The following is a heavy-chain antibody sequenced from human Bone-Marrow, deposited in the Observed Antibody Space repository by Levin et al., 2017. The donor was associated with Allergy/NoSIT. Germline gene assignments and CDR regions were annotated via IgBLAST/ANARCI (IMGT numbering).Heavy chain of an antibody. D-gene: IGHD6-13*01. J-gene: IGHJ5*02. V-gene: IGHV4-39*01. CDR2: IYSSGTT. Sequence: SQTLSLTCTVSGDSIRSSSQYWGWIRQPPGKGLEWIGDIYSSGTTYYNPSLRSRVTISVDTSKNQFSLRLSSVTAADTAVYYCARQYTTSWYKLSFDPWGQGTLVTVSS. CDR3: ARQYTTSWYKLSFDP. CDR1: GDSIRSSSQY.